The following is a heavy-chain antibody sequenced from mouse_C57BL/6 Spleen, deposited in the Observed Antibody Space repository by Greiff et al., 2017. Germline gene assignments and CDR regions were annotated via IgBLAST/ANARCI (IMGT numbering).Heavy chain of an antibody. J-gene: IGHJ4*01. CDR3: ASSLLLRNYYAMDY. CDR1: GYTFTSYW. D-gene: IGHD1-1*01. V-gene: IGHV1-64*01. Sequence: QVQLQQPGAELVKPGASVKLSCKASGYTFTSYWMHWVKQRPGQGLEWIGMIHPNSGSTNYNEKFKSKATLTVDKSSSTAYMQLSSLTSEDSAVYYCASSLLLRNYYAMDYWGQGTSVTVSS. CDR2: IHPNSGST.